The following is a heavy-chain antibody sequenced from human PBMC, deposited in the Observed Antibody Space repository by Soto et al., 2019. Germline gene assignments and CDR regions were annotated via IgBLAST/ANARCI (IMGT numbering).Heavy chain of an antibody. V-gene: IGHV1-2*02. D-gene: IGHD3-22*01. Sequence: WASVKVSCKASGYTFTGYYMHWVRQAPGQGLEWMGWINPNSGGTNYAQKFQGRVTMTRDTSISTAYMELSRLRSDDTAVYYCARGPYYYDSSGYFLDYWGQGTLVTVSS. CDR2: INPNSGGT. CDR1: GYTFTGYY. CDR3: ARGPYYYDSSGYFLDY. J-gene: IGHJ4*02.